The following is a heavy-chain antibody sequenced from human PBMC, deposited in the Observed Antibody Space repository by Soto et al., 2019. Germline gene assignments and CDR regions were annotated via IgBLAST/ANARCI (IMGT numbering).Heavy chain of an antibody. J-gene: IGHJ6*02. CDR3: ATRLAWLRGMDV. CDR1: GYTFTSYG. D-gene: IGHD5-12*01. CDR2: ISAYNGNT. Sequence: GASVKVSCKASGYTFTSYGISWVRQAPGQGLEWMGWISAYNGNTIYAQKFQGRVTMTEDTSTDTAYMELSSLRSEDTAVYYCATRLAWLRGMDVWGQGTTVTVSS. V-gene: IGHV1-18*04.